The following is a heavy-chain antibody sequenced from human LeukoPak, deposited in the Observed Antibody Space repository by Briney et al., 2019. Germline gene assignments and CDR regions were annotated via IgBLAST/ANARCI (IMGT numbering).Heavy chain of an antibody. J-gene: IGHJ4*02. Sequence: SETLSLTCTVSGGSISSYYWGWIRQPPGKGLEWTGSIHYRGSTYYNPSLKSRVTISVDTSKNQFSLKLSSVIAADTAVYYCARDVHYWGQGTLVTVSS. CDR2: IHYRGST. CDR1: GGSISSYY. CDR3: ARDVHY. V-gene: IGHV4-39*07.